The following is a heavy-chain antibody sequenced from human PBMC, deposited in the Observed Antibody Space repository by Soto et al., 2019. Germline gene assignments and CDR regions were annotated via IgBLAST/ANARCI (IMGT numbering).Heavy chain of an antibody. CDR2: INHSGST. J-gene: IGHJ4*02. Sequence: SETLSLTCAVYGGSFSGYYWSWIRQPPGKGLEWIGEINHSGSTNYNPSLKSRVTISVDTSKNQFSLKLSSVTAADTAVYYCARGRITIFGVVIIPFDYWGQGTLVTVSS. D-gene: IGHD3-3*01. CDR3: ARGRITIFGVVIIPFDY. CDR1: GGSFSGYY. V-gene: IGHV4-34*01.